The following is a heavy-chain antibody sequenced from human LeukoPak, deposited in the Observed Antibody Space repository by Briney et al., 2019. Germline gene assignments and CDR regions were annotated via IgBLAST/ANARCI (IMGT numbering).Heavy chain of an antibody. J-gene: IGHJ4*02. Sequence: SETLSLTCTVSGGFSNNYWSWIRQPPGKALEWIGYIYYSGSTSYNPSLKSRVTISVDTSKNQFSLKLTSVTAADTAVYYCARRSVYSYFDYWGQGTLVTVSS. CDR1: GGFSNNY. D-gene: IGHD4-11*01. CDR3: ARRSVYSYFDY. CDR2: IYYSGST. V-gene: IGHV4-59*08.